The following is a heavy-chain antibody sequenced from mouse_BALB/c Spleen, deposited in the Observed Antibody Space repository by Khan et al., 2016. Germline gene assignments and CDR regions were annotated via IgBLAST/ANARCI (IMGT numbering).Heavy chain of an antibody. CDR1: GYSITSDYA. V-gene: IGHV3-2*02. CDR2: ISYSGST. CDR3: ARAPPRWYFDV. Sequence: EVQLQESGPGLVKPSQSLSLTCTVTGYSITSDYAWNWIRQFPGNKLEWMGYISYSGSTSYNQSLKSRISITRDTSKNQFFLQLTSVTTEDTATYYCARAPPRWYFDVWGAGTTVTVSS. J-gene: IGHJ1*01.